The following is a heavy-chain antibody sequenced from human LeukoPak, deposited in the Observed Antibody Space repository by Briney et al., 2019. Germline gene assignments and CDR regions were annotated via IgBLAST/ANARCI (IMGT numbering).Heavy chain of an antibody. J-gene: IGHJ6*02. CDR3: ANTGPSAAINYYNYYGMDV. CDR1: GFTFGSYG. Sequence: GGSLRLSCAASGFTFGSYGMHWVRQAPGKGLEWVAVISYDGSNKYYADSVKGRFTISRDNSKNTLYLQMNSLRAEDTAVYCCANTGPSAAINYYNYYGMDVWGQGTTVTVSS. V-gene: IGHV3-30*18. CDR2: ISYDGSNK. D-gene: IGHD2-2*01.